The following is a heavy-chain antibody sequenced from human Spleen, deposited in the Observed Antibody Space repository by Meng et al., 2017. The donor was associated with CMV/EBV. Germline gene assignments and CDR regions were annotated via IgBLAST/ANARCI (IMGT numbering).Heavy chain of an antibody. CDR2: IRYDGSNK. D-gene: IGHD2-15*01. CDR1: GFTFSSYG. Sequence: GESLKISCAASGFTFSSYGMHWVRQAPGKGLEWVAFIRYDGSNKYYADSVKGRFTISRDNAKNSLYLQMNSLRAEDTAVYYCAREFVVAPSGGQGTLVTVSS. V-gene: IGHV3-30*02. CDR3: AREFVVAPS. J-gene: IGHJ4*02.